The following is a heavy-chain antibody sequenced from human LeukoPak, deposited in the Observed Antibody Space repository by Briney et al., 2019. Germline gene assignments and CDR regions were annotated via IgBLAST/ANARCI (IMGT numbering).Heavy chain of an antibody. V-gene: IGHV3-30*03. CDR1: GFTFSSYG. J-gene: IGHJ4*02. CDR2: ISYDGSNK. CDR3: ARVDRRITIFGLVDY. Sequence: GGSLRLSCAASGFTFSSYGMHWVRQAPGKGLEWVAVISYDGSNKYYADSVKGRFAISRDNSKNTLYLQMNSLRAEDTAVYYCARVDRRITIFGLVDYWGQGTLVTVSS. D-gene: IGHD3-3*01.